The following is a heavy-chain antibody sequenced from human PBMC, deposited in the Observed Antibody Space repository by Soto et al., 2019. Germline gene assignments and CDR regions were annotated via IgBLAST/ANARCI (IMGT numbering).Heavy chain of an antibody. CDR3: ARDPLGITFGGVTDY. V-gene: IGHV1-18*01. CDR1: GYTFTSYG. CDR2: ISAYNGNT. Sequence: GASVKVSCKASGYTFTSYGISWVRQAPGQGHEWMGWISAYNGNTNYAQKLQGRVTMTTDTSTSTAYMELRSLRSDDTAVYYCARDPLGITFGGVTDYWGQGTLVTVSS. J-gene: IGHJ4*02. D-gene: IGHD3-16*01.